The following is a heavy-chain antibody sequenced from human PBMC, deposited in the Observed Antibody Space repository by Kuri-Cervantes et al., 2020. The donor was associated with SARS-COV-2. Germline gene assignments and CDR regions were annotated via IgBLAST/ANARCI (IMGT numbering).Heavy chain of an antibody. D-gene: IGHD4-17*01. CDR1: GGSFSGYY. V-gene: IGHV4-34*01. CDR3: ARKRDDTVTTDY. CDR2: INHSGST. Sequence: SQTLSLTCAVYGGSFSGYYWSWIRQPPGKGLEWIGEINHSGSTNYNPSLKSRVTVSVDTSKNQFSLKLSPVTAADTAVYHCARKRDDTVTTDYWGQGTLVTVSS. J-gene: IGHJ4*02.